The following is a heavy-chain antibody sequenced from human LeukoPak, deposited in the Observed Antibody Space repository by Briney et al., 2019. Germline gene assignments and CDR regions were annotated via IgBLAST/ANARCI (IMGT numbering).Heavy chain of an antibody. Sequence: PGGSLRLSCAASGFTVSSNYMSWVRQAPGKGLEWVSVIYSGGSTYYADSVKGRITISRDNSKNTLYLQMNSLRAEDTAVYYCARGVSSSWYVGFDYWGQGTLVTVSS. J-gene: IGHJ4*02. D-gene: IGHD6-13*01. CDR3: ARGVSSSWYVGFDY. CDR1: GFTVSSNY. CDR2: IYSGGST. V-gene: IGHV3-53*01.